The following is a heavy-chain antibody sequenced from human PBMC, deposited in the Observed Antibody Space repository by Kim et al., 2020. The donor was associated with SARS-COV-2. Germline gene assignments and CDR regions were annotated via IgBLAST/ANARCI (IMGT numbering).Heavy chain of an antibody. CDR3: ASGRDSSHYYGMDV. D-gene: IGHD4-4*01. CDR1: GGSISSSNSY. V-gene: IGHV4-39*01. Sequence: SETLSLTCTISGGSISSSNSYWGWVRHLPGKGLEWIGTIYYSGTTYHNPSLKSRVTISVDTSKNQFSLNVSSVTAADTAMYYCASGRDSSHYYGMDVWGQGTTVTVSS. CDR2: IYYSGTT. J-gene: IGHJ6*02.